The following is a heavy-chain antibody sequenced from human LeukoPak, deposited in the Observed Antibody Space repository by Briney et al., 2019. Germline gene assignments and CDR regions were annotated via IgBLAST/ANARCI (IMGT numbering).Heavy chain of an antibody. D-gene: IGHD2-2*01. V-gene: IGHV4-4*07. CDR1: GGSISSYY. CDR2: IYTSGST. Sequence: SETLSLTCTVSGGSISSYYWSWIRQPAGKGLEWLGRIYTSGSTNYNPSLKSRVTMSVDTSKNQFSLKLSSVTAADTAVYYCARDRSAARGYYFDYWGQGTLVTVSS. CDR3: ARDRSAARGYYFDY. J-gene: IGHJ4*02.